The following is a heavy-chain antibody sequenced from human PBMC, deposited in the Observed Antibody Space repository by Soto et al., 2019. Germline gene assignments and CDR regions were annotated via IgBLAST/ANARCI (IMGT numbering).Heavy chain of an antibody. Sequence: SETLSLTCAGYGGSFSGYYWSWIRQPPGKGLEWIGEINHSGSTNYNPSLKSRVPISVDTSKNQLSLKLSSVTAADTAVYYCARVLKTYYYGSGSYYMGGYYYYGMDVWGQGTTVTVSS. V-gene: IGHV4-34*01. CDR2: INHSGST. D-gene: IGHD3-10*01. CDR1: GGSFSGYY. CDR3: ARVLKTYYYGSGSYYMGGYYYYGMDV. J-gene: IGHJ6*02.